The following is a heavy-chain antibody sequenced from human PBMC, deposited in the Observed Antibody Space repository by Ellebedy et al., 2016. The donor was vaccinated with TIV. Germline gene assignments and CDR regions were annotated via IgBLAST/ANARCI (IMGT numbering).Heavy chain of an antibody. V-gene: IGHV4-31*03. CDR1: GASISDVGSY. J-gene: IGHJ4*02. CDR2: VYHLGNT. D-gene: IGHD3-16*01. Sequence: LRLXXTLSGASISDVGSYWSWIRQLPGKGLEWIGYVYHLGNTYYTPSLKSRVAISVDSSKNQFSLRLNSVTAADTGVYYCANGGSLSYGIFDYWGQGNLVTVSS. CDR3: ANGGSLSYGIFDY.